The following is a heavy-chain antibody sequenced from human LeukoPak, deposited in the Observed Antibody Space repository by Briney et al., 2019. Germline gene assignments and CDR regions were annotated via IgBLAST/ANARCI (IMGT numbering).Heavy chain of an antibody. V-gene: IGHV3-23*01. CDR1: GFTFSSYA. CDR3: AKDQQWLPEGDY. D-gene: IGHD6-19*01. CDR2: ISGSGGST. J-gene: IGHJ4*02. Sequence: PGGSLRLSCAASGFTFSSYAMSWVRQAPGKGLEWVSAISGSGGSTYYADSVKGRFPISRDNSKNTPYLQMNSLRAEDTAVYYCAKDQQWLPEGDYWGQGTLVTVSS.